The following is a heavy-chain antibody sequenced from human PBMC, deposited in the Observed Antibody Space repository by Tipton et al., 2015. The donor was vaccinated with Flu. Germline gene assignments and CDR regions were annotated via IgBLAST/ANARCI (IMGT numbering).Heavy chain of an antibody. D-gene: IGHD3-22*01. Sequence: TLSLTCTVSGGSISSYYWSWIRQLPGKGLEWIGYIYYSGSTNYNPSLKSRVTISVDTSKNQFSLKLSSVTAADTAVYYCARHLLYYYDSSGYKHPGAFDSWGQGTMVTVSS. J-gene: IGHJ3*02. CDR3: ARHLLYYYDSSGYKHPGAFDS. CDR2: IYYSGST. V-gene: IGHV4-59*08. CDR1: GGSISSYY.